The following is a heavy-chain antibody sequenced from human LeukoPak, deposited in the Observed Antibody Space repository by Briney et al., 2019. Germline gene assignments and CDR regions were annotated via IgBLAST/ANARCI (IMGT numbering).Heavy chain of an antibody. CDR2: ISYDGSNK. CDR1: GFTFSSYA. J-gene: IGHJ4*02. Sequence: PGGSLRLSCAASGFTFSSYAMHWVRQAPGKGLEWVAVISYDGSNKYYADSVKGRFTISRDNSKNTLYLQMNSLRAEDTAVYYCARDGELELPGYFDYWGQGTLVTVSS. CDR3: ARDGELELPGYFDY. D-gene: IGHD1-7*01. V-gene: IGHV3-30*01.